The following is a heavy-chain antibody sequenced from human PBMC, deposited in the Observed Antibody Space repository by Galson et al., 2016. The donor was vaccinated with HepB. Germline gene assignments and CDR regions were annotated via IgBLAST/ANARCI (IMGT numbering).Heavy chain of an antibody. V-gene: IGHV4-39*01. D-gene: IGHD3-16*01. CDR1: GGSISSGGYY. Sequence: EPLSLTCTVSGGSISSGGYYWGWIRQSPGKGLEWMGSMYYSGSTHYNPSLKSRVTIFVDTSKNQFSLKLASVTAADTGVYYFARHYPLFGSHFDHWGQGTLVTVSS. J-gene: IGHJ4*02. CDR2: MYYSGST. CDR3: ARHYPLFGSHFDH.